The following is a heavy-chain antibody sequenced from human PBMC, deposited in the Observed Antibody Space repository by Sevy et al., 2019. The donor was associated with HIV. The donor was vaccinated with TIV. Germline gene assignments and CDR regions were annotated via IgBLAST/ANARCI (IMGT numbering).Heavy chain of an antibody. D-gene: IGHD3-16*01. Sequence: SETLSLTCAVSGGSISSVNWWHWVRQPPGKGLEGIGEIYHSGYTNYPPCLKSRVTISVVKSKNQFSLKLGFVTAADTAVYYCARGGETPGCFDPWGQGSLVTVSS. J-gene: IGHJ5*02. CDR2: IYHSGYT. CDR1: GGSISSVNW. CDR3: ARGGETPGCFDP. V-gene: IGHV4-4*02.